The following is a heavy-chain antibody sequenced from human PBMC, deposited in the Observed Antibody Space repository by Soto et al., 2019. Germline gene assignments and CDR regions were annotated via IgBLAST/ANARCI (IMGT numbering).Heavy chain of an antibody. CDR2: IWYDGSNK. CDR1: GFTFSSYG. V-gene: IGHV3-33*01. CDR3: ARDGGIAAIIMDV. J-gene: IGHJ6*02. D-gene: IGHD6-25*01. Sequence: GGSLRLSCAASGFTFSSYGMHWVRQAPGKGLEWVAVIWYDGSNKYYADSVKGRFTISRDNSKNTLYLQMNSLRAEDTAVYYCARDGGIAAIIMDVWGQGTTVTVSS.